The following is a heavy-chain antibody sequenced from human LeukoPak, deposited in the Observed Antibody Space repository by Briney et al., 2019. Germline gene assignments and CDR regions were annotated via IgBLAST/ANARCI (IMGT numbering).Heavy chain of an antibody. J-gene: IGHJ4*02. V-gene: IGHV3-21*01. CDR1: GFTFSSYS. CDR3: AITPSSYGYDY. Sequence: GRSLRLSCAASGFTFSSYSMNWVRQAPGKGLEWVSSISSSSSYIYYADSVKGRFTISRDNAKNSLYLQMNSLRAEDTAVYYCAITPSSYGYDYWGQGTLVTVSS. D-gene: IGHD5-18*01. CDR2: ISSSSSYI.